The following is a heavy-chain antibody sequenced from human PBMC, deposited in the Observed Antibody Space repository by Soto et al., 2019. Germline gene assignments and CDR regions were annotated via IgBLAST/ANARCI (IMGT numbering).Heavy chain of an antibody. Sequence: QVQLVESGGGVVQPGRSLRLSCAASGFTFSSYGMHWVRQAPGKGLEWVAVIWYDGSNKYYADSVKGRFTISRDNSKNTLYLKMNSLRAEDTAVYYCARDQEWLAYYYGMDVWGQGTTVTVSS. D-gene: IGHD6-19*01. J-gene: IGHJ6*02. CDR1: GFTFSSYG. CDR3: ARDQEWLAYYYGMDV. CDR2: IWYDGSNK. V-gene: IGHV3-33*01.